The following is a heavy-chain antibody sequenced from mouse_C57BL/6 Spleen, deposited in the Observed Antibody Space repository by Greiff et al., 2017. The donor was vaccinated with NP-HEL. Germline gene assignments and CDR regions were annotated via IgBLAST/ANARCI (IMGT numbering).Heavy chain of an antibody. Sequence: QVQLQQSGPELVKPGASVKLSCKASGYTFTSYDINWVKQRPGQGLEWIGWIYPRDGSTKYNEKFKGKATLTVDTSSSTAYMELHSLTSEDSAVYFCARSGYYGSSWAWFAYWGQGTLVTVSA. D-gene: IGHD1-1*01. J-gene: IGHJ3*01. CDR3: ARSGYYGSSWAWFAY. CDR1: GYTFTSYD. CDR2: IYPRDGST. V-gene: IGHV1-85*01.